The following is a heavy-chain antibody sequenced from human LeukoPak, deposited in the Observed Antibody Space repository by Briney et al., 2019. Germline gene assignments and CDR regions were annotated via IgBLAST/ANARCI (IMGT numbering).Heavy chain of an antibody. D-gene: IGHD2-2*01. CDR2: IYHSGST. CDR1: GYSISSGYY. CDR3: ARVRGYCSSTICYRYYFDY. Sequence: SETLSLTCTVSGYSISSGYYWGWIRQAPGKGLEWIGTIYHSGSTYYNLSLKSRVTISVDTSKNQFSLKLTSVTAADTAVYYCARVRGYCSSTICYRYYFDYWGQGTLVTVSS. V-gene: IGHV4-38-2*02. J-gene: IGHJ4*02.